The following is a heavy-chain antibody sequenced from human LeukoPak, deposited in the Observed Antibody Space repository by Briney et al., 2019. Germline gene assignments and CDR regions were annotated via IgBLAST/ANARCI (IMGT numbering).Heavy chain of an antibody. D-gene: IGHD2-2*01. V-gene: IGHV3-15*01. Sequence: MPGGSLRLSGAASGFTFCNAWMSWVRQAPRKGLEWVGRIKSKTDGGTTDYAAPVKGRFTISRDDSKNTLYLQMNSLKTEDTAVYYCTTGCSSTSCYGVWGQGTTVTVSS. CDR2: IKSKTDGGTT. CDR3: TTGCSSTSCYGV. J-gene: IGHJ6*02. CDR1: GFTFCNAW.